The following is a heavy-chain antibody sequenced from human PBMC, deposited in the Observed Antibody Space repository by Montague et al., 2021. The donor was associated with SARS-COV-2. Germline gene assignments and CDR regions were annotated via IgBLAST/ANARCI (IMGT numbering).Heavy chain of an antibody. V-gene: IGHV4-59*01. CDR3: ARGSGWMGNAFDI. Sequence: SETLSLTCTVSGGSISSYYWSWIRQPPGKGLEWIGYTYYSGSTNXXPSLKSRVTISVDTSKNQFSLKLSSVTAADTAVYYCARGSGWMGNAFDIWGQGTMVTVSS. CDR2: TYYSGST. CDR1: GGSISSYY. J-gene: IGHJ3*02. D-gene: IGHD6-19*01.